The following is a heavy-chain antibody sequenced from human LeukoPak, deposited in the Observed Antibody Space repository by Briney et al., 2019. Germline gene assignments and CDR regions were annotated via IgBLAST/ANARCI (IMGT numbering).Heavy chain of an antibody. J-gene: IGHJ4*02. V-gene: IGHV3-7*01. CDR2: LWPDGSDK. CDR3: ARLFGAVTTFDY. CDR1: GFSFSTYW. Sequence: GGTLRLSCAASGFSFSTYWMSWVRQGPGKGLEWVATLWPDGSDKRYVDSVRDRFTISRDNAKNSLYLQMDSLSAEDTAVYYCARLFGAVTTFDYWGQGALVTVSS. D-gene: IGHD4-17*01.